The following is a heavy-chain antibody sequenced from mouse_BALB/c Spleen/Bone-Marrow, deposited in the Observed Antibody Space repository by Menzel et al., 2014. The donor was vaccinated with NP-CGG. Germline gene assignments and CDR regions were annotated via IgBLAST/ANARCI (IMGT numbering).Heavy chain of an antibody. J-gene: IGHJ2*01. CDR2: IYPYNGVT. CDR3: TIYDY. CDR1: GYTFTDYN. Sequence: EVKLVESGPELVKPGASVKISCKASGYTFTDYNIHWVKQNHGRSLEWIGYIYPYNGVTGYNQKFKNKATLTADISSTTAYVELRSLTSEDSAVYFCTIYDYWGLGTTLTVSS. V-gene: IGHV1S29*02. D-gene: IGHD1-1*02.